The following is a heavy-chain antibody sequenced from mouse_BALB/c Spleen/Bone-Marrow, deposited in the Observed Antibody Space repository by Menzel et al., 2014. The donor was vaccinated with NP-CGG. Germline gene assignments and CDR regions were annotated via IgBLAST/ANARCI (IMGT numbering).Heavy chain of an antibody. J-gene: IGHJ1*01. CDR3: ARGEGYDGWYFDV. D-gene: IGHD2-2*01. Sequence: QVQLQQPGPELVRPGVSVKISCKGSGYTFTDYAMHWVKQSHAKSLEWIGVISTYSGNINYNQKFKGRAAMTVDKSSSTAYIELARLTSEDSAIYYCARGEGYDGWYFDVWGAGTTVTVSS. V-gene: IGHV1-67*01. CDR1: GYTFTDYA. CDR2: ISTYSGNI.